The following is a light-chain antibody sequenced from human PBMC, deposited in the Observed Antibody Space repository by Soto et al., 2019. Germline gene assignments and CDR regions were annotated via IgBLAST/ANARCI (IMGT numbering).Light chain of an antibody. J-gene: IGLJ1*01. CDR3: SSYISTYTPYI. V-gene: IGLV2-14*01. Sequence: QSVLTQPASVSGSPGQSITISCTGTSNDIGGYNYVSWYQHLPGKAPKLIIYEVSNRPSGASNRFSGSKSGNTASLTISGLQAEDEADYYCSSYISTYTPYILGTGTKVTVL. CDR1: SNDIGGYNY. CDR2: EVS.